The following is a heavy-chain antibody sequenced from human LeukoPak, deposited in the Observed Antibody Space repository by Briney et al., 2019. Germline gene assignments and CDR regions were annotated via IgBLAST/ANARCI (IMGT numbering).Heavy chain of an antibody. V-gene: IGHV4-59*01. D-gene: IGHD1-1*01. CDR2: IYYSGST. CDR1: GGSFSGYY. CDR3: ARSLEAFDI. Sequence: SETLSLTCAVYGGSFSGYYWSWIRQPPGKGLEWIGYIYYSGSTNYNPSLKSRVTISVDTSKNQFSLKLSSVTAADTAVYYCARSLEAFDIWGQGTMVTVSS. J-gene: IGHJ3*02.